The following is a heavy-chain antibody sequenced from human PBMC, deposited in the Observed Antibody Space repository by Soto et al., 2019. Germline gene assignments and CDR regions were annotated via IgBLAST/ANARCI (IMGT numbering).Heavy chain of an antibody. D-gene: IGHD1-26*01. CDR2: VSFDGTNK. CDR1: GFTFSTHA. Sequence: GGSLRLSCAASGFTFSTHAMHWVLQAPCKGLECVAIVSFDGTNKYHADSVKGRFTISRDNSKNTLYLQMNSLRAEDTAVYYCAKDQLQRGGYYYYGMDVWGQGTTVTVSS. V-gene: IGHV3-30-3*01. CDR3: AKDQLQRGGYYYYGMDV. J-gene: IGHJ6*02.